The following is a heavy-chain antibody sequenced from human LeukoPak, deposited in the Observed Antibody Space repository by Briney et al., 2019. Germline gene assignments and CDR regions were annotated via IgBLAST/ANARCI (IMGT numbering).Heavy chain of an antibody. CDR3: ARTSYYGSGSYNWFDP. Sequence: SETLSLTCTVSGGSISSYYWSWIRQPPGKGLEWIGYIYYSGSTNYNPSLKSRVTISVDTSKNQFSLKLNSVTAADTAVYYCARTSYYGSGSYNWFDPWGQGTLVTVSS. CDR1: GGSISSYY. V-gene: IGHV4-59*12. D-gene: IGHD3-10*01. J-gene: IGHJ5*02. CDR2: IYYSGST.